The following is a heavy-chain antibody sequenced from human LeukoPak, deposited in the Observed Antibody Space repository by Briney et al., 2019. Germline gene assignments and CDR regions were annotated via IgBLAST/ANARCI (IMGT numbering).Heavy chain of an antibody. J-gene: IGHJ4*02. V-gene: IGHV4-61*02. CDR2: IYNSGTT. Sequence: PSETLSLTCTVSGGSISSGSYYWSWIRQPAGRGLEWIGRIYNSGTTNYNPSLKSRVTILVDTSKNLFSLKLPSVTAADTAVYYCARVRVYGSGRLDYWGQGTLVTVSS. CDR1: GGSISSGSYY. D-gene: IGHD3-10*01. CDR3: ARVRVYGSGRLDY.